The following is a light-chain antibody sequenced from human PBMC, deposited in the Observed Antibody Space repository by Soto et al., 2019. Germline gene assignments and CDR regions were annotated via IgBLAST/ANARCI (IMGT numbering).Light chain of an antibody. J-gene: IGKJ1*01. V-gene: IGKV2-28*01. CDR2: LGS. Sequence: DIVITHSPLSLPVTPGDPASISFMSSQGLLHSNGYNYLGWYLQKPGQSPQLLIYLGSNRASGVPDRFSGSGSGKDFTLKISRVEAEDVGVYYCMQPLQSWKFGQGTKVDIK. CDR1: QGLLHSNGYNY. CDR3: MQPLQSWK.